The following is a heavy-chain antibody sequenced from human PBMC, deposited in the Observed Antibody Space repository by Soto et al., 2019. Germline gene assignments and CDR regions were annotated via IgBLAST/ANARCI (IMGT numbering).Heavy chain of an antibody. CDR2: IYCSGST. D-gene: IGHD1-26*01. V-gene: IGHV4-61*01. CDR3: ARESPPANQSGSLDEC. Sequence: PSETLSLTCTVSGGSVSSGSYYWSWIRQPPGKGLEWIGYIYCSGSTNYNPSLKGRVTISVDTSKNQFSLRLSSVTAADQAAYDCARESPPANQSGSLDECRGQGTLVSVS. J-gene: IGHJ4*02. CDR1: GGSVSSGSYY.